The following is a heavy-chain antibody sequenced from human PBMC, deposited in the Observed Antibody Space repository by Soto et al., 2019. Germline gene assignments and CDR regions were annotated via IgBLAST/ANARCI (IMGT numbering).Heavy chain of an antibody. V-gene: IGHV3-7*01. Sequence: PXGSLSLSFAAAGVSLRDSWMSWVRKAPGKGLDWVANIIQDGSEKYYVDSVKGRFTISRENAKNSLYLQMNSLRAEDTAVYYCAAGAYPFHYWGQGALVTVSS. CDR2: IIQDGSEK. CDR3: AAGAYPFHY. J-gene: IGHJ4*02. CDR1: GVSLRDSW.